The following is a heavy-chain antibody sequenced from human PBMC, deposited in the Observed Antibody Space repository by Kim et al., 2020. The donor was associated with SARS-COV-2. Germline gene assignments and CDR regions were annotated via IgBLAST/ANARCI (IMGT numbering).Heavy chain of an antibody. V-gene: IGHV3-30*03. CDR2: ISHDGDKK. D-gene: IGHD3-10*02. CDR3: ARMGSMFEEILFDFDY. Sequence: GGSLRLSCATSGFTFSSFGMHWVRQAPGKGLEWLAVISHDGDKKYYADFVKGRFTVSRDNSEDTLYLQIDNLRVGDTARYYCARMGSMFEEILFDFDYWG. J-gene: IGHJ5*01. CDR1: GFTFSSFG.